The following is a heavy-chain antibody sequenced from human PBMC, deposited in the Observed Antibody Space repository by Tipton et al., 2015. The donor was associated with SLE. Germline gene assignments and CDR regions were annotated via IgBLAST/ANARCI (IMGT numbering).Heavy chain of an antibody. CDR1: GFTFSSYG. D-gene: IGHD1-26*01. CDR2: IRYDGSNK. J-gene: IGHJ4*02. V-gene: IGHV3-30*02. CDR3: AKPIVGATPYYFDY. Sequence: SLRLSCAASGFTFSSYGMHWVRQAPGKGPEWVAFIRYDGSNKYYADSVKGRFTISRDNSKNTLYLQMNSLRAEDTAVYYCAKPIVGATPYYFDYWGQGTLVTVSS.